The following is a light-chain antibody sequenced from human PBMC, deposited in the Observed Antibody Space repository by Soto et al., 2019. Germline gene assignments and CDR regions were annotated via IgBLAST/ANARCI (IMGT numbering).Light chain of an antibody. CDR3: QQRNVWPPVT. V-gene: IGKV3-11*01. J-gene: IGKJ5*01. CDR2: GAF. CDR1: PSVPNF. Sequence: DIVLTQSPATLSLSPGERATLSCRASPSVPNFLAWYQQKPGQAPRLLIYGAFNRATGIPARFSGSGSGTDFTLTISSLEPEDSAVYYCQQRNVWPPVTFGQGTRLEI.